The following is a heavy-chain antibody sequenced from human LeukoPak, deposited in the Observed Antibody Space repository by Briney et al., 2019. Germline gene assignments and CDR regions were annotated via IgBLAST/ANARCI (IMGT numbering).Heavy chain of an antibody. CDR2: INGYGSST. J-gene: IGHJ4*02. D-gene: IGHD5-18*01. Sequence: GGSLRLSCAASGFTFISYWMHWVRQAPGKGLGWVSRINGYGSSTDFADSVKGRFTISRDNAKNTLYLQMNSLRAEDTAVYYCARAAPGNTALDYWGQGTLVTVSS. CDR3: ARAAPGNTALDY. CDR1: GFTFISYW. V-gene: IGHV3-74*01.